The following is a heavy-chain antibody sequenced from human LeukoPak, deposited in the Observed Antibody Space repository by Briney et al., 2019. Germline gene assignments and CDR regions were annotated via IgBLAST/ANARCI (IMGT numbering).Heavy chain of an antibody. CDR1: GFTFSSYG. CDR3: AKANILTGYYPQYDYYGMDV. J-gene: IGHJ6*02. D-gene: IGHD3-9*01. V-gene: IGHV3-30*18. CDR2: ISYDGSNK. Sequence: GRSLRLSCAASGFTFSSYGMHWVRQAPGKGLEWVAVISYDGSNKYYADSAKGRFTISRDNSKNTLYLQMNSLRAEDTAVYYCAKANILTGYYPQYDYYGMDVWGQGTTVTVSS.